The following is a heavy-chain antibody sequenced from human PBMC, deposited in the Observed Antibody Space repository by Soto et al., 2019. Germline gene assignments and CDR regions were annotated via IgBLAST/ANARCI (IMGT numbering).Heavy chain of an antibody. CDR3: TRSWGFALDY. CDR1: CGSISSYY. J-gene: IGHJ4*02. Sequence: PSETLSLTCTVSCGSISSYYWSWIRQPPGKGLEWIGYIYYSGSTNYNPSLKSRVTISVDTSKNQFSLKLSSVTAADTAVYYCTRSWGFALDYWGQGTLVTVSS. V-gene: IGHV4-59*01. CDR2: IYYSGST. D-gene: IGHD3-10*01.